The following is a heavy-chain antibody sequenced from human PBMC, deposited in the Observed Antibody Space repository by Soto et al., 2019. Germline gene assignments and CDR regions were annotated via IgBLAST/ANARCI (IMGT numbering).Heavy chain of an antibody. D-gene: IGHD3-3*01. J-gene: IGHJ3*02. CDR3: ARDTYFMYYGFWSGPYAFDI. CDR2: ISSSSSTI. CDR1: GFTFSSYS. Sequence: PGGSLRLSCAASGFTFSSYSMNWVRQAPGKGLEWVSYISSSSSTIYYADSVKGRFTISRDNAKTSLYLQMNSLRDEDTAVYYCARDTYFMYYGFWSGPYAFDIWGQGTMVTVSS. V-gene: IGHV3-48*02.